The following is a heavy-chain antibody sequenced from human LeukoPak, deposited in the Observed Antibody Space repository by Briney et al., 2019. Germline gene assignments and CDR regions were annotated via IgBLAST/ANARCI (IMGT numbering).Heavy chain of an antibody. CDR1: GYTFTSYG. Sequence: ASVKVSCKASGYTFTSYGINWVRQATGQGLEWMGWMNPNSGNTGYAQKFQGRVTITRNTSISTAYMELSSLRSEDTAVYYCARGIAAAGLDYWGQGTLVTVSS. D-gene: IGHD6-13*01. V-gene: IGHV1-8*03. CDR2: MNPNSGNT. CDR3: ARGIAAAGLDY. J-gene: IGHJ4*02.